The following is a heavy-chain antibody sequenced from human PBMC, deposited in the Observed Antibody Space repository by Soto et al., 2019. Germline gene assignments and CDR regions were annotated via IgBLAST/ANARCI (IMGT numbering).Heavy chain of an antibody. J-gene: IGHJ4*02. CDR2: IYYTGRT. Sequence: QVQLQESGPGLVKPSQTLSLTCTVSGGSISSDDYYWTWIRQPPGKGLEWIGYIYYTGRTSYNPSLKSRVTISIDTSKNHFSLKLNXVXAXXXXXXXXXRDLSNAPDXFDXWGRGT. V-gene: IGHV4-30-4*01. CDR1: GGSISSDDYY. CDR3: XRDLSNAPDXFDX.